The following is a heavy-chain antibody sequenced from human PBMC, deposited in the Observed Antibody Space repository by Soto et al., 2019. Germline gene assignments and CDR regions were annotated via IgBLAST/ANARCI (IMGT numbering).Heavy chain of an antibody. J-gene: IGHJ4*02. V-gene: IGHV1-24*01. D-gene: IGHD1-1*01. CDR1: GYTLTELS. CDR3: ATADSHSVETARHNERNKFDY. Sequence: ASLKVSCKVSGYTLTELSMHWVRQAPGKGPEWMGGFDPEDGETIYAQKFQGRVTMTEDTSTDTAYMELSSLRSEDTAVYYCATADSHSVETARHNERNKFDYWGQGNLVTVSS. CDR2: FDPEDGET.